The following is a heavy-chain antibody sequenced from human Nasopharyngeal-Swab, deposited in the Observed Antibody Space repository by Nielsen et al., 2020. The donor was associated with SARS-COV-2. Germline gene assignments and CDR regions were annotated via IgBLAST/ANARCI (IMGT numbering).Heavy chain of an antibody. V-gene: IGHV4-59*01. Sequence: SETLSLTCTVSGGSISSYYWSWIRQPPGKGLEWTGYIYYSGSTNYNPSLKSRVTISVDTSKNQFSLKLSSVTAADTAVYYCARSEIAAGRPYYYYGMDVWGQGTTVTVSS. CDR1: GGSISSYY. CDR3: ARSEIAAGRPYYYYGMDV. CDR2: IYYSGST. D-gene: IGHD6-13*01. J-gene: IGHJ6*02.